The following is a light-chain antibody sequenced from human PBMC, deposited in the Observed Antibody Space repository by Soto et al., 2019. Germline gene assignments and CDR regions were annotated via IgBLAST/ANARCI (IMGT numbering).Light chain of an antibody. V-gene: IGLV1-44*01. CDR2: SNN. CDR3: AAWDDSMNGDV. J-gene: IGLJ1*01. CDR1: SSNIGSNT. Sequence: QSVLAQPPSASGTPGQRVTISCSGSSSNIGSNTVNWYQQLPGTAPKLLIYSNNQRPSGGPDRFSGSKSGTSASLAISGLQSEDEADYYCAAWDDSMNGDVYGTGTKGTVL.